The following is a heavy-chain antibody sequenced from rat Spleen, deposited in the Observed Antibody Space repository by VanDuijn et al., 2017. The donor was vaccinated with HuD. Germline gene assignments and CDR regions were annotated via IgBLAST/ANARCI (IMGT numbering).Heavy chain of an antibody. Sequence: EVQLVESGGGLVQPGRSLKLSCAASGFTFSNYYMAWVRQAPTKGLEWVASISTGGGNTYYRDSVKGRFTISRDNAKTTLYLQMDSLRSEDTATYYCTTVTIGWFAYWGQGTLVTVSS. CDR3: TTVTIGWFAY. D-gene: IGHD1-10*01. CDR1: GFTFSNYY. V-gene: IGHV5-27*01. CDR2: ISTGGGNT. J-gene: IGHJ3*01.